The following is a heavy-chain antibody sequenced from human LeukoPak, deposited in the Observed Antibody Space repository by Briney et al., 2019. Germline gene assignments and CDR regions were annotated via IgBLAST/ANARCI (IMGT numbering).Heavy chain of an antibody. CDR2: IYSGGST. D-gene: IGHD3-22*01. CDR3: ARGDYYDSSGSYLGYFDY. J-gene: IGHJ4*02. CDR1: GFTVSSNY. Sequence: PGGSLRLSCAASGFTVSSNYMSWVRQAPGKGLEWVSVIYSGGSTYYADSVKGRFTISRDNSKNTLYLQMNSLRAEDTAVYYCARGDYYDSSGSYLGYFDYWGQGTLATVSS. V-gene: IGHV3-53*01.